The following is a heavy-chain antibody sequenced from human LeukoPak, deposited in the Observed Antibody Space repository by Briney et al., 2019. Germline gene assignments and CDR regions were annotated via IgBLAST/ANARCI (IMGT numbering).Heavy chain of an antibody. J-gene: IGHJ4*02. CDR3: ARVWGEILWFGEAVYYLDY. D-gene: IGHD3-10*01. CDR2: INHSGGS. V-gene: IGHV4-34*01. Sequence: WETLSLTCAVCGGSFRGYYWSWIRQPPGKALEGIGEINHSGGSYYLLSLMSRVAISLDTSKHQLSLKLSAVTAADTAVYCCARVWGEILWFGEAVYYLDYWGEGALVTVSS. CDR1: GGSFRGYY.